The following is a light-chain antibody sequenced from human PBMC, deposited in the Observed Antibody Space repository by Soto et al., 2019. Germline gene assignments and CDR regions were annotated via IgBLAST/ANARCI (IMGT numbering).Light chain of an antibody. J-gene: IGLJ2*01. CDR2: YDT. V-gene: IGLV3-21*04. Sequence: SYELTQPPSVSVAPGKTARITCGGDKIGSETVHWHQQKPGQAPVLVIYYDTDRPSGIPERFSGSKSGNTATLTITGVEAGDEADYYCQVWDSSTDHVVFGGGTKLTV. CDR3: QVWDSSTDHVV. CDR1: KIGSET.